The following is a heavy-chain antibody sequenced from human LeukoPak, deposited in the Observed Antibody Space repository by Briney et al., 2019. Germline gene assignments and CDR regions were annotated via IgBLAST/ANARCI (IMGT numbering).Heavy chain of an antibody. CDR2: IRCGGSNK. J-gene: IGHJ4*02. D-gene: IGHD3-3*01. Sequence: GGSLRLPCAASGFTFSSYGMHWVRQAPGKGLEWVSFIRCGGSNKYYADSVKGRFTISRDNSKNTLYLQMNSLRDEDMAVYYCERLREIQVFGVVTKSTSYFDYWGQGTLVTVSS. V-gene: IGHV3-30*02. CDR1: GFTFSSYG. CDR3: ERLREIQVFGVVTKSTSYFDY.